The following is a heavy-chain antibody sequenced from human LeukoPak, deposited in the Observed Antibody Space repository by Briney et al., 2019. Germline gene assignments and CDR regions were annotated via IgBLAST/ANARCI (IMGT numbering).Heavy chain of an antibody. CDR2: ISSDGSIT. J-gene: IGHJ4*02. D-gene: IGHD3-10*01. CDR3: ARHLNYYLDY. Sequence: GGSLRLSCAASGFTFSTYWMHWVRQAPGKGLVWVSRISSDGSITSYADSVKGRFTISRDNAKNTLYLQMNSLRAEDAAVYYCARHLNYYLDYWGQGTLVTVSS. V-gene: IGHV3-74*01. CDR1: GFTFSTYW.